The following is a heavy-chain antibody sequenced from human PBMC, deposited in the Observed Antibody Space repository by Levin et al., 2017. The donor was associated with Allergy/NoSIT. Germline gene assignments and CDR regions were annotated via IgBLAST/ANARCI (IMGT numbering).Heavy chain of an antibody. CDR2: IYYSGST. Sequence: SETLSLTCTVSGGSISSGDYYWTWIRQPPGKGLEWIGYIYYSGSTYYNPSLESRVTISVDTSKNQFSLKLSSVTAADTAVYYCARGPYDSGSSRHFDYWGQGTLVTVSS. D-gene: IGHD3-10*01. CDR3: ARGPYDSGSSRHFDY. V-gene: IGHV4-30-4*01. J-gene: IGHJ4*02. CDR1: GGSISSGDYY.